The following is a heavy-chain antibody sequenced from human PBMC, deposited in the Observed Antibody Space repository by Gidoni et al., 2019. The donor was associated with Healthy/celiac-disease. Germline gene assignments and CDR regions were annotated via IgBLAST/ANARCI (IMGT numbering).Heavy chain of an antibody. CDR3: ARDQDIVVVPAADV. J-gene: IGHJ6*03. CDR1: GFTFSSYS. CDR2: ISSSSSYI. Sequence: EVQLVESGGGLVKPGGSLRLSCAASGFTFSSYSMNWVRQAPGKGLEWVSSISSSSSYIYYADSVKGRFTISRDNAKNSLYLQMNSLRAEDTAVYYCARDQDIVVVPAADVWGKGTTVTVSS. D-gene: IGHD2-2*01. V-gene: IGHV3-21*01.